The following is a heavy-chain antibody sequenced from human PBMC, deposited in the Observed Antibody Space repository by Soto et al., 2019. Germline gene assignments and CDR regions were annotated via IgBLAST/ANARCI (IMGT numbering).Heavy chain of an antibody. J-gene: IGHJ5*02. Sequence: ASVKVSCKASGYTFTNYYMHWVRQAPGQGLEWMGIINPSGGSTSYAQKFQGRVTMTRDTSTSTVYMELSSLRSEDTAVYYCARAVTTNWFDPWGQGTQVTVSS. CDR3: ARAVTTNWFDP. D-gene: IGHD4-4*01. V-gene: IGHV1-46*01. CDR2: INPSGGST. CDR1: GYTFTNYY.